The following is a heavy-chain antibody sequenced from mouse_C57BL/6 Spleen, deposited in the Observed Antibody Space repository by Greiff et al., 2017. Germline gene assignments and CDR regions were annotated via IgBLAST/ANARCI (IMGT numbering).Heavy chain of an antibody. J-gene: IGHJ2*01. Sequence: EVQRVESGGGLVKPGGSLKLSCAASGFTFSDYGMHWVRQAPEKGLEWVAYISSGSSTIYYADTVKGRFTISRDNAKNTLFLQMTSLRSEDTAMYYCARGGYGKGNYFDYWGQGTTLTVSS. CDR2: ISSGSSTI. CDR1: GFTFSDYG. CDR3: ARGGYGKGNYFDY. D-gene: IGHD2-1*01. V-gene: IGHV5-17*01.